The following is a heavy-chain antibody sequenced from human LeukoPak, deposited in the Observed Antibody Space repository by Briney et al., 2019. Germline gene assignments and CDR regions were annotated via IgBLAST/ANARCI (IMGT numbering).Heavy chain of an antibody. Sequence: TSETLSLTCTVSNFSISRSYYWGWVRQPPGKGLEWIGNIYHSGSAFYNPSLKSRVTMSVDTSKNQFSLKLTSVTAADTAVYYCAKDPVYLPIDSWGQGTLVTVSS. D-gene: IGHD5/OR15-5a*01. J-gene: IGHJ4*02. V-gene: IGHV4-38-2*02. CDR1: NFSISRSYY. CDR2: IYHSGSA. CDR3: AKDPVYLPIDS.